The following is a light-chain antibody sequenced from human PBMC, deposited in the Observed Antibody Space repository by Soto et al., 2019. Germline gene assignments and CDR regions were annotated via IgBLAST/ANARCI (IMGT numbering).Light chain of an antibody. J-gene: IGLJ2*01. CDR3: SSYTGSSTPLV. CDR2: DVS. Sequence: QSVLTQPASVSGSPGQSITISCTGTSSDLGGYNYVSWYQQHPGKAPKLMIYDVSNRPSGVSNRFSGSKSGNTASLTISGLQAEDEADYYCSSYTGSSTPLVFGGGTKVTVL. CDR1: SSDLGGYNY. V-gene: IGLV2-14*01.